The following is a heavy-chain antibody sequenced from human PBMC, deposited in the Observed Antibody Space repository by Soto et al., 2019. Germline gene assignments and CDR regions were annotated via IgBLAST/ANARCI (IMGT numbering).Heavy chain of an antibody. CDR2: ISSSSYI. V-gene: IGHV3-21*01. J-gene: IGHJ4*02. CDR1: GFTFSSYS. D-gene: IGHD4-17*01. Sequence: EVQLVESGGGLVKPGGSLRLSCAASGFTFSSYSMNGVRQAPGEGLEWVSSISSSSYIYYADSVKGRFTISRDNAKNSLYLQMNSLRAEDTAVYYCARGGYGDKGDYWGQGTLVTVSS. CDR3: ARGGYGDKGDY.